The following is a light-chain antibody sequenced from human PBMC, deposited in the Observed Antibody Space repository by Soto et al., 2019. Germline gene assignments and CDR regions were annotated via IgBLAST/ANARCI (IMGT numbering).Light chain of an antibody. J-gene: IGLJ3*02. CDR2: SNN. CDR1: SSNIGSNY. V-gene: IGLV1-47*02. CDR3: AAWDDSLRGV. Sequence: QSVLTQPPSASGTPGQRVTSSCSGSSSNIGSNYVYWYQQLPGTAPKLLIYSNNQRPSGVPDRFSGSKSGNSASLAISGLRSEDEADYYCAAWDDSLRGVFGGGTKLTVL.